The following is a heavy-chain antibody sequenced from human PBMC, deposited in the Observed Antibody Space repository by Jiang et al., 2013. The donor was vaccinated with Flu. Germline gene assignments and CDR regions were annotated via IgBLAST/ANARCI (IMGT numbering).Heavy chain of an antibody. CDR3: ARRGWSVAGTGWFDP. V-gene: IGHV5-51*01. D-gene: IGHD6-19*01. J-gene: IGHJ5*02. Sequence: GAEVKKPGESLKISCKGSGYKFTNNWIGWVRQMPGKGLEWMGIIYPGDSDTRYSPSFQGQVTISADKSISTAYLQWSSLKASDTAMYYCARRGWSVAGTGWFDPWGHGTLVTVSS. CDR2: IYPGDSDT. CDR1: GYKFTNNW.